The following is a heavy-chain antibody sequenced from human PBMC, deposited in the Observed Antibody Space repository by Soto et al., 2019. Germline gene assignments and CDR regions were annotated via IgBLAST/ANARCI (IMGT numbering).Heavy chain of an antibody. J-gene: IGHJ4*02. V-gene: IGHV1-69*01. Sequence: QVQLVQSGAEVKKPGSSVKVSCKASGVTFSSETISWVRQAPGQGLEWVGGIIPLFGTANYAQKFQGRVPITADESTRTPYLALSSLRSDHTAVYYCATELGENPASPSDYRGQGTLVTVSS. CDR3: ATELGENPASPSDY. CDR1: GVTFSSET. D-gene: IGHD3-16*01. CDR2: IIPLFGTA.